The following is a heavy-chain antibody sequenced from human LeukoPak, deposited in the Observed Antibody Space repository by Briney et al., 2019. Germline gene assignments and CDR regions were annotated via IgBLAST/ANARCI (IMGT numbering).Heavy chain of an antibody. Sequence: SETLSLTCTVSGGSISYFYWSWIRQPAGKGLECIGYIHYTGSTNYNPSLKSRVTISVDTSKNQFSLKLSSVTAADTAVYYCARVAWSGSYVNYSYMDVWGKGTTVTVSS. V-gene: IGHV4-59*01. J-gene: IGHJ6*03. CDR1: GGSISYFY. CDR2: IHYTGST. D-gene: IGHD3-16*01. CDR3: ARVAWSGSYVNYSYMDV.